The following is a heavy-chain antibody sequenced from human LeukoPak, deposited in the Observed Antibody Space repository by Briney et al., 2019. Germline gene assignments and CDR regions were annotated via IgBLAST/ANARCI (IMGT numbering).Heavy chain of an antibody. CDR3: ARDYYGDYYYYGMDV. J-gene: IGHJ6*04. CDR1: GFTFSSYA. Sequence: GGSLRLSCAASGFTFSSYAMHWVRQAPGKGLEWVAVISYDGSNKYYADSVKGRFTISRDNSKNTLYLQMNSLRAEDTAVYYCARDYYGDYYYYGMDVWGKGTTVTVSS. D-gene: IGHD4-17*01. V-gene: IGHV3-30*04. CDR2: ISYDGSNK.